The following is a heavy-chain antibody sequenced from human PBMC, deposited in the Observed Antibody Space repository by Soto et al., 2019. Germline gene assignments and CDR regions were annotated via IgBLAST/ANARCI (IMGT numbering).Heavy chain of an antibody. CDR1: GFTFDDYA. J-gene: IGHJ1*01. CDR3: VKDESINWYSGHFRH. V-gene: IGHV3-9*01. CDR2: INWNSGSI. Sequence: EVQLVESGGGLVQPGRSLRLSCAASGFTFDDYAMQWVRQVPGKGLEWVSGINWNSGSIGYADSVKGRFAISRDNAKNSLHLQMNSLRDEDTAFYYCVKDESINWYSGHFRHWGQGTLVTVSS. D-gene: IGHD6-13*01.